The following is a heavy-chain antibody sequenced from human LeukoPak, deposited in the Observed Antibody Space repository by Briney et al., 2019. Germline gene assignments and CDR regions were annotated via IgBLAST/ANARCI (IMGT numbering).Heavy chain of an antibody. J-gene: IGHJ6*02. CDR1: GGTFSSYA. D-gene: IGHD1-26*01. V-gene: IGHV1-69*13. Sequence: SVKVSCKASGGTFSSYAISWVRQAPGQGLEWMGGIIPIFGTANYAQKFQGRVTITADESTSTAYMELSSLRAEDTALYYCAKDMARPGWDILVGDYYYGMDVWGQGTTVTVSS. CDR3: AKDMARPGWDILVGDYYYGMDV. CDR2: IIPIFGTA.